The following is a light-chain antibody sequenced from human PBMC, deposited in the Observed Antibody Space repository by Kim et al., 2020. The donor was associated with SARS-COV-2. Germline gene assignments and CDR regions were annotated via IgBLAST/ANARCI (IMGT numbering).Light chain of an antibody. V-gene: IGLV6-57*03. CDR1: SGSIAINY. CDR2: EDN. J-gene: IGLJ7*01. CDR3: QSYDSSNHAV. Sequence: KTLTITCTRSSGSIAINYVQWYQQRPGSAPTTVIYEDNQRPSGVPDRFSGSIDSSSNSASLTISGLKTEDEADYYCQSYDSSNHAVFGGGTQLTVL.